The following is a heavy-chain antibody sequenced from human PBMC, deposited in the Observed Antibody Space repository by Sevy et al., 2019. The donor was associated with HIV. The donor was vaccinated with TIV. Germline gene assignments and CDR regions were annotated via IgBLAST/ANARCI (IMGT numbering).Heavy chain of an antibody. CDR2: ISYDGSSK. CDR1: GFTFSTHA. CDR3: ARDSGYDHMAPVGSD. D-gene: IGHD5-12*01. V-gene: IGHV3-30-3*01. Sequence: GGSLRLSCAASGFTFSTHAMHWVRQAPGKGLEWVALISYDGSSKYYADSVKGRFTISRDDSKNTLYLQMNSLRTEDTAVYYSARDSGYDHMAPVGSDWGQGALVTVSS. J-gene: IGHJ4*02.